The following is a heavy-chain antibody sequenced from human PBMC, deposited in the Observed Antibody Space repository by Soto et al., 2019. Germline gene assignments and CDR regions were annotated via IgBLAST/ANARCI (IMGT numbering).Heavy chain of an antibody. V-gene: IGHV4-59*01. CDR1: GGSISSYY. CDR3: ARMSSSWYGGAWFDP. Sequence: PSETLSLTCTVSGGSISSYYWSWIRQPPGKGLEWIGYIYYSGSTNYNPSLKSRVTISVDTSKNQFSLKLSSVTAADTAVYYCARMSSSWYGGAWFDPWGQGTLVTVSS. D-gene: IGHD6-13*01. J-gene: IGHJ5*02. CDR2: IYYSGST.